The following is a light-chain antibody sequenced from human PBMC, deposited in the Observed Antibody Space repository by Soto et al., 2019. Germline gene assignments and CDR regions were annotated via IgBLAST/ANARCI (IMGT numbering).Light chain of an antibody. CDR3: TSYTSSSARG. V-gene: IGLV2-14*01. CDR2: EAS. CDR1: SSDVGGYDY. Sequence: QSLLTQPASVSGSPGQSITIYCTGTSSDVGGYDYVSWYQQHTGKAPKLIIYEASNRPSGISNRFSGSKSGNTASLTISGLQAEDEAYYYCTSYTSSSARGFGKGTK. J-gene: IGLJ1*01.